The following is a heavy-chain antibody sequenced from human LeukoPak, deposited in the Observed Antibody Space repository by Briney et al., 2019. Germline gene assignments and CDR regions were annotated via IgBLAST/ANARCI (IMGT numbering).Heavy chain of an antibody. Sequence: GGSLRLSCAASGFTFSSYGMHWVRQAPGKGLEWVAFIRYDGSNKYYADSVKGRFTISRDNSKNTLYLHVNSLRPEDTAVYYCAKDLYGGNPGGDYWGQGTLVTVSS. CDR3: AKDLYGGNPGGDY. V-gene: IGHV3-30*02. CDR1: GFTFSSYG. D-gene: IGHD4-23*01. CDR2: IRYDGSNK. J-gene: IGHJ4*02.